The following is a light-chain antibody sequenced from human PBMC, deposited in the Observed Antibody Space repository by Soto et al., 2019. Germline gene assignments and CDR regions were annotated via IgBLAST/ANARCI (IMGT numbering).Light chain of an antibody. CDR2: VAS. Sequence: DIQMTQSPSSLSASVGDRVTITCRASQAIRNDVGWYQQKPGKDPKRLIYVASNLETGVPSRFGGSGSGTDFTFTITSLQPEDTATYYCQQYDDLPYTFGQGTKLQIK. J-gene: IGKJ2*01. CDR3: QQYDDLPYT. V-gene: IGKV1-33*01. CDR1: QAIRND.